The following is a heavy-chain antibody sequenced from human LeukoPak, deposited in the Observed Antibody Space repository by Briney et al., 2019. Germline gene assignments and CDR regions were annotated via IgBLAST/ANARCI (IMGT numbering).Heavy chain of an antibody. CDR2: ISGSGGST. CDR3: AKSPIRGVVTN. D-gene: IGHD3-10*01. V-gene: IGHV3-23*01. CDR1: GFTFDIAW. Sequence: PGGSLRLSCAVSGFTFDIAWMNWVRQAPGKGLEWVSAISGSGGSTYYADSVKGRFTISRDNSKNTLYLQMNSLRAEDTAVYYCAKSPIRGVVTNWGQGTLVTVSS. J-gene: IGHJ4*02.